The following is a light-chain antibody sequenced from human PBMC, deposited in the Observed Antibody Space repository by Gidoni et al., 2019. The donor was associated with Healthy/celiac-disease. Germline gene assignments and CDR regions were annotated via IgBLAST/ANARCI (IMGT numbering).Light chain of an antibody. CDR3: MQALQTPRT. J-gene: IGKJ1*01. CDR2: LGS. CDR1: QSLLHSNGYNY. V-gene: IGKV2-28*01. Sequence: DIVMTHSPLSLPVTPGEPASISCRSSQSLLHSNGYNYLDWYLQKPGQSPQLLIYLGSNRASGVPDRFSGSGSGTDFTLKISRGEAEDVGVYYCMQALQTPRTFGQGTKVEIK.